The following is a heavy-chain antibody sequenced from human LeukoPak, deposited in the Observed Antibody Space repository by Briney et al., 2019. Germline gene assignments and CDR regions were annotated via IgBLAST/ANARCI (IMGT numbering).Heavy chain of an antibody. CDR3: AREDSSGYYRGHFGY. CDR2: IYHSGST. CDR1: GYSISSGYY. V-gene: IGHV4-38-2*02. D-gene: IGHD3-22*01. Sequence: PSETLSLTCTVSGYSISSGYYWGWIRQPPGKGLEWIGSIYHSGSTYYNPSLKSRVTISVDTSKNQFSLRLRSVTAADTAVYYCAREDSSGYYRGHFGYWGQGTLVTVSS. J-gene: IGHJ4*02.